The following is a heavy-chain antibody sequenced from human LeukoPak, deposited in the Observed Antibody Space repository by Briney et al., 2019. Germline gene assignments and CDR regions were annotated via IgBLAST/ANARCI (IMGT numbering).Heavy chain of an antibody. CDR1: GFTFSSYA. V-gene: IGHV3-23*01. CDR3: AKEMRYYDSSGYSQYYFDY. CDR2: ISGSGGST. D-gene: IGHD3-22*01. Sequence: GGSLRLSCAASGFTFSSYAMSWVRQAPGKGLEWVSAISGSGGSTYYADSVKGRFTISRDNSKNTLYLQMNSLRAEDTAVYYCAKEMRYYDSSGYSQYYFDYWGQGTLVTASS. J-gene: IGHJ4*02.